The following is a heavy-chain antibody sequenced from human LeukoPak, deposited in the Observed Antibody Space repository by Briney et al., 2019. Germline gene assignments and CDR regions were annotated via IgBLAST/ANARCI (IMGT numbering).Heavy chain of an antibody. J-gene: IGHJ6*03. CDR3: ARARQGPIIHYYDSSGRRRYYYYMDV. CDR1: GGSISNYY. CDR2: IYYTGNT. V-gene: IGHV4-59*12. D-gene: IGHD3-22*01. Sequence: SETLSLTCTVSGGSISNYYWNWIRQPPGKGLEWIGYIYYTGNTNYNPSLKSRVTISVDTSKNQFSLKLSSVTAADTAVYYCARARQGPIIHYYDSSGRRRYYYYMDVWGKGTTVTVSS.